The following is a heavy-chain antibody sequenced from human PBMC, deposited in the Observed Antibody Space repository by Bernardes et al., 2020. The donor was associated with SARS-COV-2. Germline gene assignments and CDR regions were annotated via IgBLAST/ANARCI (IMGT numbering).Heavy chain of an antibody. Sequence: LRLSCAASGFTFSNYAMHWVRPAPGKGLEWVAVISYDGSNKYYADSVKGRFTISRDNSKNTLYLQMNSLRAEDTAVYYCARDRGYCSSTSCYYYYGMDVWGQGTTVTVSS. CDR2: ISYDGSNK. CDR1: GFTFSNYA. V-gene: IGHV3-30*01. CDR3: ARDRGYCSSTSCYYYYGMDV. J-gene: IGHJ6*02. D-gene: IGHD2-2*01.